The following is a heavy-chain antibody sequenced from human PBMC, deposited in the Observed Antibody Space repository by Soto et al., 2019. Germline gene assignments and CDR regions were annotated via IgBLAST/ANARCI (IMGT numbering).Heavy chain of an antibody. V-gene: IGHV3-48*02. CDR2: ISSSSSTI. CDR1: GFTFSSYS. CDR3: ARDAKWERVY. J-gene: IGHJ4*02. Sequence: EVQLVESGGGLVQPGGSLRLSCAASGFTFSSYSMNWVRQAPGKGLEWVSYISSSSSTIYYADSVEGRFTISRDNAKNSQYLQMNSLRDEDTAVYYCARDAKWERVYWGQGTMVTVSS. D-gene: IGHD1-26*01.